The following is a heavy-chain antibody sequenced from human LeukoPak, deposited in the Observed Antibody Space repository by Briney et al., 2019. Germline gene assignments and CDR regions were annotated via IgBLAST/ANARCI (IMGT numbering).Heavy chain of an antibody. CDR3: ARDSNRNDVMGAFDI. D-gene: IGHD1-1*01. J-gene: IGHJ3*02. CDR2: IWDDGSEK. V-gene: IGHV3-33*08. Sequence: TGGSLRLSCVASGLNFDDSAMHWVRQAPGKGLEWVAVIWDDGSEKFCSDSVKGRFTISRDNSKNTLYLQMNSLRAEDTAVYYCARDSNRNDVMGAFDIWGQGTMVTVSS. CDR1: GLNFDDSA.